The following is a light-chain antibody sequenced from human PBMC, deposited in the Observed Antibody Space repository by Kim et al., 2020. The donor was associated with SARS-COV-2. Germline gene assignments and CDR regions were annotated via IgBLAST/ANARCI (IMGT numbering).Light chain of an antibody. CDR3: LQDYNLWT. J-gene: IGKJ1*01. CDR1: QGITND. CDR2: AAS. Sequence: AIQMTQSPSSLSASVGDRVTITCRASQGITNDLGWYQQKPGKAPKLLIYAASTLQSGVPSRFNGSGSGTDFTLTISGLQPEDFATYYCLQDYNLWTFGQGTKVDIK. V-gene: IGKV1-6*01.